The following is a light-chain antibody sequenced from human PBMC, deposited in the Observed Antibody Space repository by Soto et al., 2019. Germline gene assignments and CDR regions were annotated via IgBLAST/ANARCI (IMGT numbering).Light chain of an antibody. V-gene: IGKV3-20*01. CDR3: QHYGSSQFT. CDR1: QSVSHNY. CDR2: GVS. Sequence: EIVLTQSPGTLSLSPGERATLSCRASQSVSHNYIAWYQQRPGQAPRLLLYGVSTRAPGVPDRFSGSGSGTDFTLTIFRLEPEDFAVYFCQHYGSSQFTFGPGTKVDIK. J-gene: IGKJ3*01.